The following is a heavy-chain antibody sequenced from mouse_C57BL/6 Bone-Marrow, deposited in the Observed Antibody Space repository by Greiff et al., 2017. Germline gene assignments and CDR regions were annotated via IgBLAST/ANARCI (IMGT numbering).Heavy chain of an antibody. CDR3: TAFGDYVRYYAMDY. J-gene: IGHJ4*01. V-gene: IGHV5-9-1*02. D-gene: IGHD2-4*01. CDR1: GFTFSSYA. CDR2: ISSGGDYI. Sequence: EVQVVESGEGLVKPGGSLKLSCAASGFTFSSYAMSWVRQTPEKRLAWVAYISSGGDYIYYADTVKGRFTISRDNARNTLYLQMSSLKSEDTAMYYCTAFGDYVRYYAMDYWGQGTSVTVSS.